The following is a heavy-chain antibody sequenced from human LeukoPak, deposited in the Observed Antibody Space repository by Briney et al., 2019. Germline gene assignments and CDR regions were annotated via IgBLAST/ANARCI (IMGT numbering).Heavy chain of an antibody. V-gene: IGHV3-53*01. J-gene: IGHJ4*02. Sequence: GGSLRLSCAASGFTVSSNYMSWVRQAPGKGLEWVSVIYSGGSTYYADSVKGRFTISRHNSKNTLYLQMNSLRAEDTAVYYCAKSSLSGWYLMDYWGQGTLVTVSS. CDR1: GFTVSSNY. CDR3: AKSSLSGWYLMDY. CDR2: IYSGGST. D-gene: IGHD6-19*01.